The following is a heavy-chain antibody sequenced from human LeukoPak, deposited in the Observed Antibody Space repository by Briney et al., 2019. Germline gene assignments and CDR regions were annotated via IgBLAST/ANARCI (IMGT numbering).Heavy chain of an antibody. Sequence: SQTQSLTCTVSGRSISSGGYYWSWIRQHPGKGLEWIGYIYYSGSTYYNPSLKSRVTISVDTSKNQFSLKLSSVTAADTAVYYCARVREDIVVVPAGVAGPNWFDPWGQGTLVTVSS. D-gene: IGHD2-2*01. CDR1: GRSISSGGYY. CDR2: IYYSGST. V-gene: IGHV4-31*03. CDR3: ARVREDIVVVPAGVAGPNWFDP. J-gene: IGHJ5*02.